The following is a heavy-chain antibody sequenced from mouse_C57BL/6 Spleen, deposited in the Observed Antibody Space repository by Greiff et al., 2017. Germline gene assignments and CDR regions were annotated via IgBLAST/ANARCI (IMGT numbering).Heavy chain of an antibody. Sequence: QVQLQQPGAELVMPGASVKLSCKASGYTFTSYWMHWVKQRPGQGLEWIGEIDPSDSYTNYNQKFKGKSTLTVDKSSSTAYMQLSSLTSEDSAVYYCARGTTVVARDYWGQGTTPTGSS. CDR2: IDPSDSYT. CDR3: ARGTTVVARDY. D-gene: IGHD1-1*01. V-gene: IGHV1-69*01. J-gene: IGHJ2*01. CDR1: GYTFTSYW.